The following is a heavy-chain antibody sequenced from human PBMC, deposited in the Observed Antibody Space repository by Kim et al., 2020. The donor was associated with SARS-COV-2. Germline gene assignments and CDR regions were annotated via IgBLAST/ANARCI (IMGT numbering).Heavy chain of an antibody. V-gene: IGHV5-51*01. J-gene: IGHJ4*02. Sequence: YTPSFQGQVTLSADQSISTAYLQWSSLKASDTAMYYCARQGMATSTSFDYWGQGTLVTVSS. D-gene: IGHD5-12*01. CDR3: ARQGMATSTSFDY.